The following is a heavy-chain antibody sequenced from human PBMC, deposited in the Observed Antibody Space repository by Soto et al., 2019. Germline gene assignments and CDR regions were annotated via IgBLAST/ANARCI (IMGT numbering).Heavy chain of an antibody. D-gene: IGHD3-22*01. J-gene: IGHJ4*02. Sequence: QVQLVQSGAEVKKPGSSVKFSCKASGGTFSSYTISWVRQAPGQGLEWMGRIIPILGIANYAQKFQGRVTITADKSTSTAYMELSSLRSEDTAVYYCARDPGIGSSGYYPFDYWGQGTLVTVSS. CDR2: IIPILGIA. CDR3: ARDPGIGSSGYYPFDY. CDR1: GGTFSSYT. V-gene: IGHV1-69*08.